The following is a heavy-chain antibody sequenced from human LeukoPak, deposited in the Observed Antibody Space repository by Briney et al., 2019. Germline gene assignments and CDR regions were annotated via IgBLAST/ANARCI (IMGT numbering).Heavy chain of an antibody. CDR1: GGSISSYY. J-gene: IGHJ4*02. D-gene: IGHD4-23*01. CDR2: IYYSGST. V-gene: IGHV4-59*13. Sequence: SETLSLTCTVSGGSISSYYWSWIRQPPGKGLEWIGYIYYSGSTNYNPSLKSRVTISVDTSKNQFSLKLSSVTAADTAVYYCARGLAVYGSNSGVYFDYWGQGALVTVSS. CDR3: ARGLAVYGSNSGVYFDY.